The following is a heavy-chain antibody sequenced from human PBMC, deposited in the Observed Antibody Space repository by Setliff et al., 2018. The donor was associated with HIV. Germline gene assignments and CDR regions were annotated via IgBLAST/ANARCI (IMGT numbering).Heavy chain of an antibody. Sequence: ASVKVSCKAPGDTFPKYYLHWVRQAPGQGLGWMGIINPNGGRTTYAQKFRGRVTMTRATSTSTVYMELSSLTSEDTAVYFCARGSRITVVSVLIYSRFDYWGQGTLVTVSS. V-gene: IGHV1-46*01. CDR3: ARGSRITVVSVLIYSRFDY. CDR1: GDTFPKYY. CDR2: INPNGGRT. D-gene: IGHD3-3*01. J-gene: IGHJ4*02.